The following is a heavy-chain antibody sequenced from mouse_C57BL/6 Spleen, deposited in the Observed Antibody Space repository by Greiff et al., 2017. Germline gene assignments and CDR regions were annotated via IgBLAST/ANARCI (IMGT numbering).Heavy chain of an antibody. CDR1: GYTFTTYP. Sequence: QVQLQQSGAELVKPGASVKMSCKASGYTFTTYPLEWMKQNHGKSLEWIGNFHPYNDDTKYNEKFKGKATFTVEKSSSTVYLELSRLTSDDSAVYYCARGVLQMDYYAMDYWGQGTSVTVSS. CDR3: ARGVLQMDYYAMDY. CDR2: FHPYNDDT. J-gene: IGHJ4*01. V-gene: IGHV1-47*01. D-gene: IGHD1-1*01.